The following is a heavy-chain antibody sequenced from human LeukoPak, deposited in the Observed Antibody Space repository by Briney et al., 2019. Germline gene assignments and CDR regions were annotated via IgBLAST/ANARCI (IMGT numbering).Heavy chain of an antibody. CDR1: GFTVSDNY. CDR2: VFSGDST. Sequence: PGGSLRLSCAASGFTVSDNYISWVRQAPGKGLEWVSFVFSGDSTYYADSVKGRFTISRDNSKNMVYLQMNSLRAEDTAVYYCARDPSPTVVTDAFDIWGQGTMVTVSS. CDR3: ARDPSPTVVTDAFDI. D-gene: IGHD4-23*01. J-gene: IGHJ3*02. V-gene: IGHV3-66*01.